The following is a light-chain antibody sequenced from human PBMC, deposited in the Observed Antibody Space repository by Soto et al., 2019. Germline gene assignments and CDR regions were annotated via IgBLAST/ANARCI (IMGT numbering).Light chain of an antibody. CDR3: PQYYSLPLT. CDR2: WAS. CDR1: QSVLYSSNNENY. Sequence: DIVMTQSPDSLAVSLGERATINCKSSQSVLYSSNNENYLAWYQQRPGQPPKLLIYWASTRESGVPDRFSGSGSGTDFTLTISSLQAEDVAIYYCPQYYSLPLTFGGGTKVEIK. V-gene: IGKV4-1*01. J-gene: IGKJ4*01.